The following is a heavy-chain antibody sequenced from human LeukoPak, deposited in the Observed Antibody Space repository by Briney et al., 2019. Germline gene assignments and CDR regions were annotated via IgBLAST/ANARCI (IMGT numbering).Heavy chain of an antibody. CDR1: GFTFSSYA. CDR2: ISYDGSNK. V-gene: IGHV3-30*04. Sequence: GRSLRLSCAASGFTFSSYAMHWVRQAPGKGLEWVAVISYDGSNKYYADSVKGRFTISRDNSKNTLYLQMNSLRAEDTAVYYCARWTDSSGWFYYYYSMDVWGQGTTVTVSS. D-gene: IGHD6-19*01. CDR3: ARWTDSSGWFYYYYSMDV. J-gene: IGHJ6*02.